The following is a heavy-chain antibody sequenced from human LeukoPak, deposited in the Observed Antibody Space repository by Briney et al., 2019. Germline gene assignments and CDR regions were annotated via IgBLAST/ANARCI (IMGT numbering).Heavy chain of an antibody. J-gene: IGHJ4*02. D-gene: IGHD2-15*01. CDR3: ARDHCRGSGCYFEY. CDR1: GDTFTSYA. Sequence: ASVKVSCNASGDTFTSYAMHWVRQAPRQRLEWMGWINTGNGNTKYSQKLQGRVTITRDTSASTAYMELSGLRSEDTAIYYCARDHCRGSGCYFEYWGQGTLVTVSS. CDR2: INTGNGNT. V-gene: IGHV1-3*04.